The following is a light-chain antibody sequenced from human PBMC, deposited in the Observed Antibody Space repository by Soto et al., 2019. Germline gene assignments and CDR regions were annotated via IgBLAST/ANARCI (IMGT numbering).Light chain of an antibody. CDR2: GAS. CDR3: QQYGASPFT. J-gene: IGKJ3*01. Sequence: EVVLTQSPATLSLSPGEPATISCRASRDVYINALAWYQQKPGRTPTLLIYGASTRATGIPDRFSATGSGTEFSLTISSVEPEDFAVYYCQQYGASPFTFGPGTRVEI. CDR1: RDVYINA. V-gene: IGKV3-20*01.